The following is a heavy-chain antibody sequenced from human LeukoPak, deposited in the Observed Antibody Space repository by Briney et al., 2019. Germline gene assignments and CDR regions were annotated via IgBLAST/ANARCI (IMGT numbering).Heavy chain of an antibody. J-gene: IGHJ3*02. Sequence: GESLKISCKGSGYSFTSYWIGWVRQMPGKGLEWMGIIYPGDSDTRHSPSFQGQVTISADKSISTAYLQWSSLKASDTAMYYCASFSEYSSSPGAFDIWGQGTMVTVSS. CDR2: IYPGDSDT. CDR3: ASFSEYSSSPGAFDI. CDR1: GYSFTSYW. V-gene: IGHV5-51*01. D-gene: IGHD6-6*01.